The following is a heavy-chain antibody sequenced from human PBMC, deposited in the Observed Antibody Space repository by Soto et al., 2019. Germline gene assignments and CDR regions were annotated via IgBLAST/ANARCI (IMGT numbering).Heavy chain of an antibody. D-gene: IGHD3-10*01. CDR3: ARYYDSGSYNLYYGMDV. CDR1: GFTFRNYA. CDR2: ISSRGDST. J-gene: IGHJ6*02. V-gene: IGHV3-23*01. Sequence: EVQLLESGGDLVQPGGSLRLSCAASGFTFRNYAMNWVRQAPGKGLEWVSRISSRGDSTYYADSVKGRFTVSRDNSKNTLYLPMSSLRAEDTALYYCARYYDSGSYNLYYGMDVWGQGTTVTVSS.